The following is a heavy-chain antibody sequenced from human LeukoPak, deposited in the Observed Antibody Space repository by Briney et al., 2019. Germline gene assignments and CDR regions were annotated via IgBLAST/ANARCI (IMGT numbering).Heavy chain of an antibody. V-gene: IGHV3-33*01. J-gene: IGHJ6*02. D-gene: IGHD1-1*01. CDR2: IWYDGSNK. CDR1: GFTFSSYG. CDR3: ARDRVPSDAPPYGMDV. Sequence: QPGGSLRLSCAASGFTFSSYGMHWVRQAPGKGLEWVAVIWYDGSNKYYADSVKGRFTISRGNSKNTLYLQMSSLRAEDTAVYCCARDRVPSDAPPYGMDVWGQGTTVTVSS.